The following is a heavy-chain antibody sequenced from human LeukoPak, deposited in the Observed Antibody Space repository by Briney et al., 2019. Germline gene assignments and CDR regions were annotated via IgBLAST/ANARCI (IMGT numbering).Heavy chain of an antibody. V-gene: IGHV4-34*01. CDR2: INHSGFT. D-gene: IGHD4-23*01. Sequence: PSETLSLTCAVYGGSFSGYYWSWIRQPPGKGLEWIGEINHSGFTNYNPSLKSRVTISVDTSKNQFSLKLSSVTAADTAVYYCARPVDYFDYWGQGTLVTVSS. CDR1: GGSFSGYY. CDR3: ARPVDYFDY. J-gene: IGHJ4*02.